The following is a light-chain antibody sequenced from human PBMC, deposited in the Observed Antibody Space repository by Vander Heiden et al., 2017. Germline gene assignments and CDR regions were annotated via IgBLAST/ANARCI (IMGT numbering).Light chain of an antibody. CDR1: KLGDKY. CDR2: QDS. Sequence: SYELTQPPSVSVSPGQTASITCSGDKLGDKYACWYQQKPGQSPGRGIYQDSKRPSGIPERFSGSNSAKTANLTISGTQAVDESDYYCQAWNSRFVVFGGGTKLTVL. J-gene: IGLJ2*01. V-gene: IGLV3-1*01. CDR3: QAWNSRFVV.